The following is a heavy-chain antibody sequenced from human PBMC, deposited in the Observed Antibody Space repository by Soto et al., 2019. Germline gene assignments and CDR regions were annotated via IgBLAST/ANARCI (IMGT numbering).Heavy chain of an antibody. D-gene: IGHD6-19*01. CDR2: IGTAGDR. Sequence: PGGSLRLSCRTSGFRFSSYDMHWVRQATGKGLEWVSGIGTAGDRYYPGSGKGRFTISRENAKNSLYLQMNSLRAGDTAVYYCARAVAVAGTLYYFDYWGQGTLVTVSS. CDR1: GFRFSSYD. V-gene: IGHV3-13*04. CDR3: ARAVAVAGTLYYFDY. J-gene: IGHJ4*02.